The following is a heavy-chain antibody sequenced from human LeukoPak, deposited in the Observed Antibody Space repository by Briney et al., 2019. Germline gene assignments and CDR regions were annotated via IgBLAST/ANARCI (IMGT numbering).Heavy chain of an antibody. CDR3: ARDLLFTYCGGDCYFDY. V-gene: IGHV1-69*05. CDR1: GGTFSSYA. J-gene: IGHJ4*02. CDR2: IIPMFGTT. Sequence: ASVKVSCKASGGTFSSYAISWVRQAPGQGLEWMGRIIPMFGTTNYAQKFRGRVTIATDESTSTAYMELSSLGSEDTAVYYCARDLLFTYCGGDCYFDYWGQGTLVTVSS. D-gene: IGHD2-21*02.